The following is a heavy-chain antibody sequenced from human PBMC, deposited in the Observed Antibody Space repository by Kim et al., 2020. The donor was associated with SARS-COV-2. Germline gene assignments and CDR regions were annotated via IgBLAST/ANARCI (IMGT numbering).Heavy chain of an antibody. CDR2: ISAYNGNT. V-gene: IGHV1-18*01. J-gene: IGHJ3*02. Sequence: ASVKVSCKASGYTFTSYGISWVRQAPGQGLEWMGWISAYNGNTNYAQKLQGRVTMTTDTSTSTAYMELRSLRSDDTAVYYCARVAEWELPQRSFVVAFDIWGQGTMVTVSS. CDR3: ARVAEWELPQRSFVVAFDI. CDR1: GYTFTSYG. D-gene: IGHD1-26*01.